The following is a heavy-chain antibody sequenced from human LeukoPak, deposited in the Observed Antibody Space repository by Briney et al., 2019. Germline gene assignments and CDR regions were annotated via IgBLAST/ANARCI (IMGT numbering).Heavy chain of an antibody. D-gene: IGHD3-3*01. J-gene: IGHJ3*02. CDR2: MNPNSGNT. CDR3: ARPHATYYDFWSGTYDAFDI. CDR1: GYTFTSYD. Sequence: ASVKVSCKASGYTFTSYDINWVRQATGQGLEWMGWMNPNSGNTGYAQKFQGRVTMTRNTSISTAYMELSSLRSEDTAVYYCARPHATYYDFWSGTYDAFDIWGQGTMVTVSS. V-gene: IGHV1-8*01.